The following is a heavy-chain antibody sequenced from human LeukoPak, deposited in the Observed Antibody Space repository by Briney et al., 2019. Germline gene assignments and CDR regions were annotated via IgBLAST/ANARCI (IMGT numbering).Heavy chain of an antibody. V-gene: IGHV3-74*01. J-gene: IGHJ4*02. CDR3: VRKFATGD. Sequence: GGSLRLSCAASGFTFSSHLMHWVRQAQGTGLVWVSSVKSDGTATNYADSVKGRFTISRDNAKNTLYLQMTSLRVEDTGVYYCVRKFATGDWGQGTLVTVSS. CDR2: VKSDGTAT. CDR1: GFTFSSHL. D-gene: IGHD1-14*01.